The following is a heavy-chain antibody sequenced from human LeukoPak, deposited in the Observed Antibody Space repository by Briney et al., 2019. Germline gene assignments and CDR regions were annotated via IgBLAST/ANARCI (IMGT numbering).Heavy chain of an antibody. CDR2: INWDGGSS. D-gene: IGHD3-10*01. CDR3: ARLDDRSGPPGY. V-gene: IGHV3-20*04. CDR1: GFTFDVYG. Sequence: GGSLRLSCVSSGFTFDVYGMSWVRQAPGKGLEWVSGINWDGGSSGYANSVKGRFTISRDNAKNSLYLQMNSLRAEDTALYYCARLDDRSGPPGYWGQGTLVTVSS. J-gene: IGHJ4*02.